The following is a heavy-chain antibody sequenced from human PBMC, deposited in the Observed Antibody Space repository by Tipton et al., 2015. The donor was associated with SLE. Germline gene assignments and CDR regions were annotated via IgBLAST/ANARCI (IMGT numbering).Heavy chain of an antibody. V-gene: IGHV3-21*01. CDR3: ARDSGDYIWGSFRYGDAFDI. D-gene: IGHD3-16*02. CDR2: ISSGSSYI. CDR1: GLIFSSRT. J-gene: IGHJ3*02. Sequence: SGLIFSSRTMNWVRQAPGKGLEWVSSISSGSSYIFYADSVKGRFTISRDNAKNSLYLQMNSLRDEDTAVYYCARDSGDYIWGSFRYGDAFDIWGQGTMVTVSS.